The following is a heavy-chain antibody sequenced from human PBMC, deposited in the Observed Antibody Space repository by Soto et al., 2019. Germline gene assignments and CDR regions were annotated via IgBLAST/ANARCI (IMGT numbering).Heavy chain of an antibody. CDR2: IYYSGST. Sequence: SETLSLTCTVSGGSISSSSYYWGWIRQPPGKGLEWIGSIYYSGSTYYNPSLKSRVTISVDTSKNQFSLKLSSVTAADTAVYYCARHSGDAAMVYFDYRGQGTLVTVSS. CDR3: ARHSGDAAMVYFDY. D-gene: IGHD5-18*01. CDR1: GGSISSSSYY. V-gene: IGHV4-39*01. J-gene: IGHJ4*02.